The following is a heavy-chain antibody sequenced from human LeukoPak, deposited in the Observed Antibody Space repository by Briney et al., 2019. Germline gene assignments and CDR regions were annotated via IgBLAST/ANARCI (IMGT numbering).Heavy chain of an antibody. CDR2: INHSGST. CDR3: ARASHDYGEYSHFDY. D-gene: IGHD4-17*01. Sequence: SETLSLTCAVYGGSFSGYYWSWIRQPPGKGLEWIGEINHSGSTNYNPSRKSRVTISVDTSKNQFSLKLSSVTAADTAVYYCARASHDYGEYSHFDYWGQGTLVTVSS. J-gene: IGHJ4*02. CDR1: GGSFSGYY. V-gene: IGHV4-34*01.